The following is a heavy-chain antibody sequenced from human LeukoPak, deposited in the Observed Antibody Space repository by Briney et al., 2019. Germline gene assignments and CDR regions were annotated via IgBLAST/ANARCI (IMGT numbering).Heavy chain of an antibody. J-gene: IGHJ4*02. D-gene: IGHD6-13*01. CDR1: GGSFSGYY. CDR2: INHSGST. V-gene: IGHV4-34*01. Sequence: TSETLSLTRAVYGGSFSGYYWSWIRQPPGKGLEWIGEINHSGSTNYNPSLKSRVTISVDTSKNQFSLKLSSVTAADTAVYYCARTRAYSSSWYDYWGQGTLVTVSS. CDR3: ARTRAYSSSWYDY.